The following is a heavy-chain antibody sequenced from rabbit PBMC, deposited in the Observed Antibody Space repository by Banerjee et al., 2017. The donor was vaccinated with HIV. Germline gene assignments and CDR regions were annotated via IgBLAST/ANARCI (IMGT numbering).Heavy chain of an antibody. CDR3: ARSIYAGDGGYGYALGNL. Sequence: QSLEESGGGLVQPEGSLALTCKASGFTISSSYYMCWVRQAPGKGLEWIACINTSSGNTVYATWAKGRFTISKTSSTTVTLQMTSLTAADTATYFCARSIYAGDGGYGYALGNLWGPGTLVTVS. V-gene: IGHV1S40*01. CDR1: GFTISSSYY. D-gene: IGHD6-1*01. CDR2: INTSSGNT. J-gene: IGHJ4*01.